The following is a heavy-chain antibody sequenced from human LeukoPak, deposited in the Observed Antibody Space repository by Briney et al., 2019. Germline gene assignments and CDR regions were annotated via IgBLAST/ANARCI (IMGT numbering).Heavy chain of an antibody. CDR2: IKQDGSEK. CDR1: GFTFSSYW. V-gene: IGHV3-7*01. D-gene: IGHD3-10*01. J-gene: IGHJ6*03. CDR3: AKDHAGSGSFFYYYYYMDV. Sequence: PGGSLRLSCAASGFTFSSYWMSWVRQAPGKGLEWVANIKQDGSEKYYVDSVKGRFTISRDNAKNSLYLQMNSLRAEDTAVYYCAKDHAGSGSFFYYYYYMDVWGKGTTVTISS.